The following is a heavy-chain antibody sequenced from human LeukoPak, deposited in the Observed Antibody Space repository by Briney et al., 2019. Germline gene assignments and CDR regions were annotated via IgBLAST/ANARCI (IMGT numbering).Heavy chain of an antibody. CDR1: GFTFNSYS. CDR3: ARDSAYGGNRAFDI. D-gene: IGHD4-23*01. Sequence: GGSLRLSCAAAGFTFNSYSIHWVRQAPGKGLEWVSSISSTTNYIYYADSVEGRFTISRDNAKNSLYLQMSSLRAEDTAVYYCARDSAYGGNRAFDIWGQGTLVTVSS. CDR2: ISSTTNYI. V-gene: IGHV3-21*01. J-gene: IGHJ3*02.